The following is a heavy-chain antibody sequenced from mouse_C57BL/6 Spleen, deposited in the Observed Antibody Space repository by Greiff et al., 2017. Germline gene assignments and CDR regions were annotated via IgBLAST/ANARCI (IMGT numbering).Heavy chain of an antibody. V-gene: IGHV1-55*01. CDR2: IYPGSGST. CDR3: ARGKGWAAMDY. J-gene: IGHJ4*01. CDR1: GYTFTSYW. Sequence: QVQLQQPGAELVKPGAPVKMSCKASGYTFTSYWITWVKQRPGQGLEWIGDIYPGSGSTNYNEKFKSKATLTVDTSSSTAYMQLSSLTSEDSAVYYCARGKGWAAMDYWGQGTSVTVSS. D-gene: IGHD1-3*01.